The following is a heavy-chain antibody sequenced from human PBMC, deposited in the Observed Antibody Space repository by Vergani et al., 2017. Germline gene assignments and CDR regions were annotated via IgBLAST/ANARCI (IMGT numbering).Heavy chain of an antibody. CDR3: ARATCSGGSCYRGFEY. J-gene: IGHJ4*02. CDR2: IIPSLATT. CDR1: GGTFSSYA. D-gene: IGHD2-15*01. Sequence: QVQLVQSGDEVKKPGSSVKVSCKASGGTFSSYALNWVRQAPGQGLEWMGSIIPSLATTIYAQKFQGRVTITADESTSTAYMELSSLKSEDTAVFYCARATCSGGSCYRGFEYWGQGSLITVSS. V-gene: IGHV1-69*11.